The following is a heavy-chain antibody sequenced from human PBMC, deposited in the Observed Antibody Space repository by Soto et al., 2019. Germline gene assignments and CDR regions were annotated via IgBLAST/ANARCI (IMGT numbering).Heavy chain of an antibody. CDR1: GYTFTNHG. CDR2: INPYNANT. CDR3: AREGLYYYYYGMDV. Sequence: ASVKVSCKTSGYTFTNHGINWVRQAPGQGLEWMGWINPYNANTNYAQKFQGRVTMTRDTSISTAYMELSRLRSDDTAVYYCAREGLYYYYYGMDVWGQGTTVTVSS. J-gene: IGHJ6*02. D-gene: IGHD2-15*01. V-gene: IGHV1-2*02.